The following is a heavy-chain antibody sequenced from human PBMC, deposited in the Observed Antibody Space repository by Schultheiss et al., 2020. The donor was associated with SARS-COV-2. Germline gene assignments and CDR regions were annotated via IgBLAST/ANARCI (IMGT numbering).Heavy chain of an antibody. CDR3: ARDGFSQYQLLSNPGP. Sequence: GGSLRLSCAASGYTFTGYYMHWVRQAPGQGLEWMGWINPNSGGTNYAQKFQGRVTMTRDTSISTAYMELSRLRSDDTAVYYCARDGFSQYQLLSNPGPWGQGTLVTVSS. CDR2: INPNSGGT. CDR1: GYTFTGYY. D-gene: IGHD2-2*01. J-gene: IGHJ5*02. V-gene: IGHV1-2*02.